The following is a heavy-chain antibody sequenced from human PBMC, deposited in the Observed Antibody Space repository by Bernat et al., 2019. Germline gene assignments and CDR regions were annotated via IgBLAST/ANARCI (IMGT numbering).Heavy chain of an antibody. CDR3: AKGFGGDGIFYYYMDV. Sequence: EVQLLESGGGLVQPGGSLRLSCAASGFTFSTYAMTWVRQAPGKGLEWPSGVSNSGGKTYYADSVKGRFTISRDNSKSTLHRQMISLRAEDSAVHYCAKGFGGDGIFYYYMDVWGKGTTVTVSS. CDR1: GFTFSTYA. V-gene: IGHV3-23*01. CDR2: VSNSGGKT. J-gene: IGHJ6*03. D-gene: IGHD3-10*01.